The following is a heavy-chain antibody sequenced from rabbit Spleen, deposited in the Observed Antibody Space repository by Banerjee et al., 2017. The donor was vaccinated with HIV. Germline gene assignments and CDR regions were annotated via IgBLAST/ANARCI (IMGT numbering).Heavy chain of an antibody. CDR3: ARDLAGVIGWNFYL. D-gene: IGHD4-1*01. Sequence: QSLEESGGDLVKPGASLSLTCTASGFSFSNRYYMCWVRQAPGKGLEWVACIASGSSGDTYYASWAKGRFTISRTSSTSVTLQMTSLTAADTATYFCARDLAGVIGWNFYLWGQGTLVTVS. J-gene: IGHJ4*01. CDR1: GFSFSNRYY. V-gene: IGHV1S40*01. CDR2: IASGSSGDT.